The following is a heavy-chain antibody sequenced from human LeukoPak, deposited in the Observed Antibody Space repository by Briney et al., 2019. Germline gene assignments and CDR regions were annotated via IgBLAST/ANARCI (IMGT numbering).Heavy chain of an antibody. CDR1: GDTVSSNNAA. CDR2: TYYRSKWYN. D-gene: IGHD2-15*01. Sequence: SQTFSLTCVISGDTVSSNNAAWNWVRQSPSRGLEWLGRTYYRSKWYNDYAVSVKSRITINPDTSKNQFSLQLNSVTPEDTAVYYCARDRGGSTLYYFDYWGQGTLVTVSS. V-gene: IGHV6-1*01. J-gene: IGHJ4*02. CDR3: ARDRGGSTLYYFDY.